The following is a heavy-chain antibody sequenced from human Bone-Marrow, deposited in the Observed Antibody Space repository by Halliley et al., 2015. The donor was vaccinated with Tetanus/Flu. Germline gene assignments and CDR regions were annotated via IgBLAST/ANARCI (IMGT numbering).Heavy chain of an antibody. D-gene: IGHD4-4*01. V-gene: IGHV3-48*02. CDR3: ARDLGYSTTLDY. Sequence: WVSYISSSDGTVYYADSVKGRFTISRDNAKNSLYLQVNSLRDEDTAVYYCARDLGYSTTLDYWGQGTLVTVSS. J-gene: IGHJ4*02. CDR2: ISSSDGTV.